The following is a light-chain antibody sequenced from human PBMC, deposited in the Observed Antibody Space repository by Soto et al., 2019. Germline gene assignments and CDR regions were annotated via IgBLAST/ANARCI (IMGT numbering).Light chain of an antibody. CDR3: QQRSNWPPA. CDR2: DAS. J-gene: IGKJ1*01. Sequence: EIVLTQSPATLSLSPGERATLACRASQSVSSYLAWYQQKPGQAPRRLIYDASNRATGIPARFSGSGAGTDFTLTISSLEPEDFAVYYCQQRSNWPPAFGQGTKVDIK. V-gene: IGKV3-11*01. CDR1: QSVSSY.